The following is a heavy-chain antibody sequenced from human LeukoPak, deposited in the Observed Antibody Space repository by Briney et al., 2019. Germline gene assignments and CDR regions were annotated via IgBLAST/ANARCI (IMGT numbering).Heavy chain of an antibody. CDR1: GYTFTSYD. Sequence: ASVKVSCKASGYTFTSYDINWVRQATGQGLEWMGWMNPNSGNTGYAQKFQGRVTITRNTSISTAYMELSSLRSEDTAVYYCARAPNCSSTSCYTGRYYYYMDVWGKGTTVTVSS. J-gene: IGHJ6*03. D-gene: IGHD2-2*02. CDR3: ARAPNCSSTSCYTGRYYYYMDV. CDR2: MNPNSGNT. V-gene: IGHV1-8*03.